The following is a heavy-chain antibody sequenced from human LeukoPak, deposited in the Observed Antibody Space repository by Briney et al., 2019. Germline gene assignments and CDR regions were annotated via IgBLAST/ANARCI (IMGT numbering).Heavy chain of an antibody. CDR2: ISSSSSYI. D-gene: IGHD1-26*01. J-gene: IGHJ4*02. V-gene: IGHV3-21*01. CDR3: ARGHTLSAFDY. Sequence: GGSLRLSCAASGFTFSDSGMNWVRQAPGEGLEWVSFISSSSSYIYFADSMRGRFTISRDNAKHLVYLQMNSLRAEDTGVYYCARGHTLSAFDYWGQGTLVTVSS. CDR1: GFTFSDSG.